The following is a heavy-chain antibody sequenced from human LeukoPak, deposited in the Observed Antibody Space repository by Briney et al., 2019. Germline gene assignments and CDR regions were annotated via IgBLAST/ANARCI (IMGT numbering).Heavy chain of an antibody. J-gene: IGHJ3*02. Sequence: GASGKLSCSASGSTFTSYGISWVRQAPGQGLEWMGGFRAYNGNTVYAQRLQGRFTNTADKPTSTAYIELSSLKSEDTAVYYCAKVGAFDIWGQGTMVTVSS. CDR2: FRAYNGNT. CDR3: AKVGAFDI. CDR1: GSTFTSYG. V-gene: IGHV1-18*01.